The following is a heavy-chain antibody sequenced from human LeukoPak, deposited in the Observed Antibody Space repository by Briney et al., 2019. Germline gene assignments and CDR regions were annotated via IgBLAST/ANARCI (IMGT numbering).Heavy chain of an antibody. CDR3: ANLFPLKVGAIERLDDY. J-gene: IGHJ4*02. V-gene: IGHV4-39*01. CDR2: IYYSGST. Sequence: PSETLSLTCTVAGGSMSSSSYCWGWIRQPPGKGLEWFVSIYYSGSTYYNPSLKSRVTISVDPSKNPFSLKLSSVTAADTAVYYCANLFPLKVGAIERLDDYWGQGTLVTVSS. CDR1: GGSMSSSSYC. D-gene: IGHD1-26*01.